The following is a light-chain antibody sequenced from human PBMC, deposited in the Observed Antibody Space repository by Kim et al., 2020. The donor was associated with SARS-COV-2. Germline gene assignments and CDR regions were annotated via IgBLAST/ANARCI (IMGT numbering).Light chain of an antibody. CDR1: NIGSKS. CDR2: YDS. V-gene: IGLV3-21*04. Sequence: AQGKTARITCGGNNIGSKSVHWYQQKPGQAPVLVIYYDSDRPSGIPERFSGSNSGNTATLTISRVEAGDEADYYCQVWDSSSDHVVFGGGTKLIVL. J-gene: IGLJ2*01. CDR3: QVWDSSSDHVV.